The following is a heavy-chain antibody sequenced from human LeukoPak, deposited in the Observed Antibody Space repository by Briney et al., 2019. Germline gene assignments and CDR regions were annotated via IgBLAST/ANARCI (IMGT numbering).Heavy chain of an antibody. Sequence: QPGGSLRLSCAVSGFMFSNFWMSWVRHAPGRGLEWVANIHPEGNEKYHVESVKGRFTISRDNSKNTLYLQMNSLRAEDTAVYYCAKGLRIAADGDFDYWGQGTLVTVSS. V-gene: IGHV3-7*03. CDR3: AKGLRIAADGDFDY. J-gene: IGHJ4*02. CDR2: IHPEGNEK. D-gene: IGHD6-13*01. CDR1: GFMFSNFW.